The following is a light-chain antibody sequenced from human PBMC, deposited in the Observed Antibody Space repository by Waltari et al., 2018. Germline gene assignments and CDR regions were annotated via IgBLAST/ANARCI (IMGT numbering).Light chain of an antibody. CDR3: QQYHTFST. CDR2: QAS. V-gene: IGKV1-5*03. Sequence: DIQMTRSPSTLSSSVGDRVTITCRASQSISKWLAWYQQKPGKAPKLLLYQASSLESGVPSRFSGSASGTDFTLTISGLQPDDFATYYCQQYHTFSTFGQGTKVDIK. CDR1: QSISKW. J-gene: IGKJ1*01.